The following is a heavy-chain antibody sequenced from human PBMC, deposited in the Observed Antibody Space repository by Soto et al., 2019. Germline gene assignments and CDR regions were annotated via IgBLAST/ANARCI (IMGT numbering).Heavy chain of an antibody. D-gene: IGHD5-12*01. V-gene: IGHV3-21*01. CDR2: ISSSSYI. CDR1: GFTFSSYS. CDR3: ARGLMATGDY. J-gene: IGHJ4*02. Sequence: GGSLRLSCAASGFTFSSYSMNWVRQAPGKGLEWVSSISSSSYIYYADSVKGRFTISRDNAKNSLYLQMNGLRAEDTAVYYCARGLMATGDYWGQGTLVTVSS.